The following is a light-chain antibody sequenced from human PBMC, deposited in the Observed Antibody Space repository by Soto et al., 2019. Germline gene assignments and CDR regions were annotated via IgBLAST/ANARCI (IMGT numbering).Light chain of an antibody. Sequence: EIVMTQSPATLSVSPGERATLFCRASQSISSNLAWYQQKAGQAPRLLIYGTSTRATGIPARFSGSGSGTEFTLTISSLQSEDFAVYYCHQYNNWPPLTFGGGTKVEIK. CDR3: HQYNNWPPLT. CDR2: GTS. V-gene: IGKV3-15*01. J-gene: IGKJ4*01. CDR1: QSISSN.